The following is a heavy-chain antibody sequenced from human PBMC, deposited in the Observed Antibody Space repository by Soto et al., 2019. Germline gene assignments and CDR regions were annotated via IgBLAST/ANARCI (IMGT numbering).Heavy chain of an antibody. Sequence: QITLKESGPTLVKPTETLTLTCTFSGFSLSSGVGVGWVRQSPGKALEWLAVIYWDNDKRSRPSLKSRLTITKDTSQNQVFITLINMDPVDTATYSCSYRHCLARGRGWFEPWGPVTLVTVSS. D-gene: IGHD6-6*01. CDR3: SYRHCLARGRGWFEP. V-gene: IGHV2-5*02. CDR2: IYWDNDK. CDR1: GFSLSSGVG. J-gene: IGHJ5*02.